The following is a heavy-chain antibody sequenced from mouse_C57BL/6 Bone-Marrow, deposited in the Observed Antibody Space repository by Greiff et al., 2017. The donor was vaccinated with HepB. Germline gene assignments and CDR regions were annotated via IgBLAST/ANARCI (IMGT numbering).Heavy chain of an antibody. J-gene: IGHJ1*03. V-gene: IGHV1-77*01. D-gene: IGHD1-1*01. CDR1: GYTFTDYY. Sequence: QVQLQQSGAELVKPGASVKISCKASGYTFTDYYINWVKQRPGQGLEWIGKIGPGSGSTYYNEKFKGKATLTADKSSSTAYMQLSSLTSEDSAVYFCARSERGYGSSYSYWYFDVWGTGTTVTVSS. CDR3: ARSERGYGSSYSYWYFDV. CDR2: IGPGSGST.